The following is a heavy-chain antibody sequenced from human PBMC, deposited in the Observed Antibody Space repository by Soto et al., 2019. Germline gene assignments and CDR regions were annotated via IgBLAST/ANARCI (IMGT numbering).Heavy chain of an antibody. J-gene: IGHJ2*01. CDR2: SSSDGGST. CDR1: GFRFRHYA. CDR3: ARERTLSSVPRGYFDL. V-gene: IGHV3-23*01. Sequence: EERLSESGGGLIQPGGSLRLSCAASGFRFRHYALSWVRQAPGKGLEWVSESSSDGGSTSYPDSVRGRFIISRDRSKETVYLQMNAVRVEDTAVYFCARERTLSSVPRGYFDLWGRGTLVTVSS.